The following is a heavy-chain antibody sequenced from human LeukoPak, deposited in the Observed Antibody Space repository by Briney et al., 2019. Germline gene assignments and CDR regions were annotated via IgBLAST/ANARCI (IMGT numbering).Heavy chain of an antibody. Sequence: PGGSLRLSCAASGVTFSSSAMSWVRQAPGKGLEWVSVISNNGGYTYYADSVQGRFTISRDNSKSTLCLQMNSLRAEDTAVYYCAKQLGYCSDGSCYFPYWGQGTLVTVSS. CDR3: AKQLGYCSDGSCYFPY. V-gene: IGHV3-23*01. D-gene: IGHD2-15*01. CDR2: ISNNGGYT. CDR1: GVTFSSSA. J-gene: IGHJ4*02.